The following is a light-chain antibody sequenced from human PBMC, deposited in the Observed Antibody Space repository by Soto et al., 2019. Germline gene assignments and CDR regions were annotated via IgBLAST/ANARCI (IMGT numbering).Light chain of an antibody. V-gene: IGKV3-20*01. CDR3: QQCDTSTWT. J-gene: IGKJ1*01. CDR1: QSVSSY. Sequence: EIALTQSTDTLSLSPGERATLSCRASQSVSSYLAWYQQKPGQAPRLLIYVASSRATGIPDRFSGSRSGTDFTLAISRLETGDSAVYFCQQCDTSTWTFGQGTKVEIK. CDR2: VAS.